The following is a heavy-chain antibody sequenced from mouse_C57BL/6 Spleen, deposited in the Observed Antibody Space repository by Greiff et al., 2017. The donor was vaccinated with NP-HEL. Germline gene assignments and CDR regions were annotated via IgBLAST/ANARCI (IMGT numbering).Heavy chain of an antibody. V-gene: IGHV1-55*01. Sequence: QVQLQQPGAELVKPGASVKMSCKASGYTFTSYWITWVKQRPGQGLEWIGDIYPGSGSTNYNEKFKSKATLTVDTSSSTAYMQLSSLTSEDSAVYYCARRNYGRSYNYAMDDWGQGASVTVSS. CDR3: ARRNYGRSYNYAMDD. CDR1: GYTFTSYW. CDR2: IYPGSGST. D-gene: IGHD1-1*01. J-gene: IGHJ4*01.